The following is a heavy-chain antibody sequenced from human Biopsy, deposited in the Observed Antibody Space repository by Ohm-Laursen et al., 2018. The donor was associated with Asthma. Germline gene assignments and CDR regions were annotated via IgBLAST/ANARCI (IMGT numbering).Heavy chain of an antibody. CDR2: ISYHGAIK. Sequence: SLRLSCTASEFSFSHYPMHWVRQALGKGLEWVAVISYHGAIKFYADSVKGRFTISRDYSKNTLYLQMHSLRAEDTAVYYCARGDSSNWSHYYFDYWGQGTLVTVSS. V-gene: IGHV3-30*14. J-gene: IGHJ4*02. CDR3: ARGDSSNWSHYYFDY. CDR1: EFSFSHYP. D-gene: IGHD3-22*01.